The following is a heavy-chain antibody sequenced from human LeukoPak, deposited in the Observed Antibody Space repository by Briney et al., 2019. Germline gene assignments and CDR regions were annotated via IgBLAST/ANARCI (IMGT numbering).Heavy chain of an antibody. CDR1: GYTLTELS. D-gene: IGHD3-22*01. CDR3: AKDGYRYYDSSGYYYDY. V-gene: IGHV1-24*01. J-gene: IGHJ4*02. CDR2: FDPEDGET. Sequence: GASVKVSCKASGYTLTELSMHWVRQAPGKGLEWMGGFDPEDGETIYAQKFQGRVTMTEDTSTDTAYMELSSLRAEDTAVYYCAKDGYRYYDSSGYYYDYWGQGTLVTVSS.